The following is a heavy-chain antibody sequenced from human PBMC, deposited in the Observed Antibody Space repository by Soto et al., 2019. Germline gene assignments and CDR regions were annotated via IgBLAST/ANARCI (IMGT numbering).Heavy chain of an antibody. CDR3: AKDGAPDVEMATNFFDY. Sequence: PGGSLRLSCAASGFTFSSYGMHWVRQAPGKGLEWVAVISYDGSNKYYADSVKGRFTISRDNSKNTLYLQMNSLRAEDTAVYYCAKDGAPDVEMATNFFDYWGQGTLVTVSS. J-gene: IGHJ4*02. V-gene: IGHV3-30*18. CDR2: ISYDGSNK. CDR1: GFTFSSYG. D-gene: IGHD5-12*01.